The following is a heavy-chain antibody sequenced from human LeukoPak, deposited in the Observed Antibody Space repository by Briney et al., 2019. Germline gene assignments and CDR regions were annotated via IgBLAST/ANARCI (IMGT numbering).Heavy chain of an antibody. CDR1: GYTFTSYY. Sequence: ASVKVSCKASGYTFTSYYMHWVRQAPGQGLEWMGIINPSGGSTSYAQKFQGRVTMTRDTSTSTVYMGLSSLRSEDTAVYYCARERSGYCSGGSCYTHSAQYNWFDPWGQGTLVTVSS. J-gene: IGHJ5*02. CDR3: ARERSGYCSGGSCYTHSAQYNWFDP. CDR2: INPSGGST. V-gene: IGHV1-46*01. D-gene: IGHD2-15*01.